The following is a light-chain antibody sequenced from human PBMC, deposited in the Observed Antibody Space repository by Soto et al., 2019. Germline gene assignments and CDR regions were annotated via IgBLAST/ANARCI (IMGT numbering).Light chain of an antibody. J-gene: IGKJ4*01. CDR1: QGISSA. CDR3: QQFNNYPLT. V-gene: IGKV1D-13*01. Sequence: AIQLSQSPSSLSASVGDRVTITCRASQGISSALAWYQQKPGKAPKLLIYDAYSLESGVQSRFSGSGSGTDFTLTIRSLQPEDFATYYCQQFNNYPLTVGGGTKVDIK. CDR2: DAY.